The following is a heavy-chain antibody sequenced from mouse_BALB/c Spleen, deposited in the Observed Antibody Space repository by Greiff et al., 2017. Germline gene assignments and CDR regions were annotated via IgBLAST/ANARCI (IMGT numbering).Heavy chain of an antibody. CDR3: ARNDYDYGN. D-gene: IGHD2-4*01. CDR2: ISYSGST. CDR1: GYSITSDYA. Sequence: EVKLLESGPGLVKPSQSLSLTCTVTGYSITSDYAWNWIRQFPGNKLEWMGYISYSGSTSYNPSLKSRISITRDTSKNQFFLQLNSVTTEDTATYYCARNDYDYGNWGQGTLVTVSA. J-gene: IGHJ3*01. V-gene: IGHV3-2*02.